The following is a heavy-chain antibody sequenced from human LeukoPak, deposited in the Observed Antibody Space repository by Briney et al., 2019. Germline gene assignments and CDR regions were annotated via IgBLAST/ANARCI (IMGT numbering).Heavy chain of an antibody. J-gene: IGHJ3*02. CDR3: ARPAYCGGDCYWDAFDI. V-gene: IGHV3-20*04. CDR2: INWNGGST. D-gene: IGHD2-21*02. CDR1: GFTFDDYG. Sequence: GGSLRISCAASGFTFDDYGMSWVRQAPGKGLEWVSGINWNGGSTGYADSVKGRFTISRDNAKNSLYLQMNSLRAEDTALYYCARPAYCGGDCYWDAFDIWGQGTMVTVSS.